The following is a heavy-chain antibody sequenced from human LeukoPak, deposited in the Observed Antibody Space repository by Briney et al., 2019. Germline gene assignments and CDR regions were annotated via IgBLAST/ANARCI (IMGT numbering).Heavy chain of an antibody. V-gene: IGHV4-34*01. CDR1: GGSFSGYY. CDR3: ARGLWPASPLDY. J-gene: IGHJ4*02. CDR2: INHSGST. Sequence: SETLSLTCAVYGGSFSGYYWSWIRQPPGKGLEWIGEINHSGSTNYNPSLKSRVTISVDTSKNQFSLKLSSVTAADTAVYYCARGLWPASPLDYWGQGTLVTVSS. D-gene: IGHD2-21*01.